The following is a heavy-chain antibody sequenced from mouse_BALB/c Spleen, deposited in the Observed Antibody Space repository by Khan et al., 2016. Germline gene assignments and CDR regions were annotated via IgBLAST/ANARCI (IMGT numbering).Heavy chain of an antibody. CDR1: GFTFSSYG. D-gene: IGHD1-1*01. J-gene: IGHJ2*01. V-gene: IGHV5-6*01. CDR3: ARHVTTVVADY. CDR2: ISSGGSYT. Sequence: EVELVESGGDLVKPGGSLKLSCAASGFTFSSYGMSWVRQTPDKRLEWVATISSGGSYTYYPASVKGRFTISRDNAKNTLYLQMSSLKSEDTAMYYCARHVTTVVADYWGQGTTLTVSS.